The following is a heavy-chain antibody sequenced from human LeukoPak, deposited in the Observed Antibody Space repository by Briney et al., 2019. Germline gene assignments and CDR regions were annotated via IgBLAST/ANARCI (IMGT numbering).Heavy chain of an antibody. Sequence: SETLSLTCTVSGGSISSSSYYWGWIRQPPGKGLEWIGSIYYSGSTYYNPSLKSRVTISVDTSKNQFSLKLSSVTAADTAVYYCARDCRGGLFCGGDSRGAFDIWGQGTMVTVSS. CDR2: IYYSGST. J-gene: IGHJ3*02. CDR3: ARDCRGGLFCGGDSRGAFDI. D-gene: IGHD2-21*02. CDR1: GGSISSSSYY. V-gene: IGHV4-39*07.